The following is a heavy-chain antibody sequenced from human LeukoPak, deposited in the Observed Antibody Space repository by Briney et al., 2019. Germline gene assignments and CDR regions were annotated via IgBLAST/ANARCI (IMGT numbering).Heavy chain of an antibody. Sequence: GGSLRLSCAASGFTFSSYWMHWVRQAPGKGLVWVSRINGDGSRTNCADSVKGRFTISRDNAENTLYLQMNSLRVEDTAVYYCTSDFDAATGSWGQGTLVTVSS. CDR3: TSDFDAATGS. D-gene: IGHD3-9*01. J-gene: IGHJ5*02. CDR2: INGDGSRT. V-gene: IGHV3-74*01. CDR1: GFTFSSYW.